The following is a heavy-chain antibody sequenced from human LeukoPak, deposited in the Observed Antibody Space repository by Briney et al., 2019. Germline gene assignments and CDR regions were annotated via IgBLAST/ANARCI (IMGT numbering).Heavy chain of an antibody. J-gene: IGHJ5*02. CDR3: ARVRLSAAALSWFDP. Sequence: SVKVSCKASGDTFSNHAINWVRQNPGQGFEWMGGIIPLFRTANYAQKFQGRVTITADESANTAYMELNSLRSEDTAVYYCARVRLSAAALSWFDPWGQGTLVTVSS. V-gene: IGHV1-69*13. D-gene: IGHD3-16*01. CDR1: GDTFSNHA. CDR2: IIPLFRTA.